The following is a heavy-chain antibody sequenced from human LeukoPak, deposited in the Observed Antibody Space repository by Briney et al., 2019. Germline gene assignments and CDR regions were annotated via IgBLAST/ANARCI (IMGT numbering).Heavy chain of an antibody. J-gene: IGHJ4*02. V-gene: IGHV3-48*04. CDR2: ISSSSSTI. CDR1: GFTFSSYS. CDR3: ARGGSSGWYDEFDY. Sequence: GGSLRLSCAASGFTFSSYSMNWVRQAPGKGLEWVSYISSSSSTIYYADSVKGRFTISRDNAKNSLYLQMNSLRAEDTAVYYCARGGSSGWYDEFDYWGQGTLVTVSS. D-gene: IGHD6-19*01.